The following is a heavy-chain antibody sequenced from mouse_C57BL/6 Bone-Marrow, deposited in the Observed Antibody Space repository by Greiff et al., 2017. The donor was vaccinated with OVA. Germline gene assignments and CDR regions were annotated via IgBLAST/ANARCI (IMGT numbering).Heavy chain of an antibody. CDR1: GYTFTSYG. V-gene: IGHV1-81*01. CDR3: ARSAHYYGSPWYFDV. J-gene: IGHJ1*03. D-gene: IGHD1-1*01. CDR2: IYPRSGNT. Sequence: VQLQQSGAELARPGASVKLSCKASGYTFTSYGISWVKQRTGQGLEWIGEIYPRSGNTYYNEKFKGKATLTADKSSSTAYMELRSLTSEDSAVYVCARSAHYYGSPWYFDVWGTGTTVTVSS.